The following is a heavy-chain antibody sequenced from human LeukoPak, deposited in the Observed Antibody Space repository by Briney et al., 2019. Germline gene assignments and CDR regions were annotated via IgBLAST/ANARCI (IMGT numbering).Heavy chain of an antibody. J-gene: IGHJ1*01. CDR1: GASITSYY. V-gene: IGHV4-59*01. CDR2: NYYSGST. CDR3: ARARYCSGGSCPGYFQH. D-gene: IGHD2-15*01. Sequence: SETLSLTCTVSGASITSYYWSWIRQPPGKGLEWIGYNYYSGSTNYNPSLKSRVTISVHTSKNRFSLKRSSVTAADTAVYYCARARYCSGGSCPGYFQHWGQGTLVTVSS.